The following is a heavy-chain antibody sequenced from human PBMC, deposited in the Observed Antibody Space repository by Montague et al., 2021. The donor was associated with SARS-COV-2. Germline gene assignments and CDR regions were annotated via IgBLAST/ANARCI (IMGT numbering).Heavy chain of an antibody. CDR2: VSGSGADT. Sequence: SLRPSCAASGFTFSSYAMSWVRQPPGKGLEWVSGVSGSGADTYYADSVKGRFTISRDNSKNTVFLQMSSLRAEDTVVYYCAMELVGAIDYWGQGNLVTVSS. D-gene: IGHD1-26*01. J-gene: IGHJ4*02. V-gene: IGHV3-23*01. CDR3: AMELVGAIDY. CDR1: GFTFSSYA.